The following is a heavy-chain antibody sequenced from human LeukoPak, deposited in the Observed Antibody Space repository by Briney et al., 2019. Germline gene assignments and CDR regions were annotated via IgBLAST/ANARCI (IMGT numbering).Heavy chain of an antibody. V-gene: IGHV5-51*01. CDR1: GYSFTSYW. CDR3: ARHYSSGWSFGY. J-gene: IGHJ4*02. CDR2: IYPGDSET. Sequence: AAALKISSKGSGYSFTSYWYGRLSQMPAEKLQGMGIIYPGDSETKYSPSLHSQATISADRSISTRYLKWNSLRASTTAMYDCARHYSSGWSFGYWGQGTLVTVSS. D-gene: IGHD6-19*01.